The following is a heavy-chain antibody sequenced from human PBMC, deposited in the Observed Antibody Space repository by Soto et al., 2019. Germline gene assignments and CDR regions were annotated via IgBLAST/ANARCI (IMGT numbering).Heavy chain of an antibody. V-gene: IGHV4-39*01. CDR1: GGSISSSSYY. D-gene: IGHD6-13*01. J-gene: IGHJ4*02. CDR2: IYYSGST. CDR3: ARHESGAAAGTFDY. Sequence: SETLSLTCTVSGGSISSSSYYWGWIRQPPGKGLEWIGSIYYSGSTYYNPSLKSRVTISVDTSKNQFSLKLSSVTAADTAVYYCARHESGAAAGTFDYWGQGTLVTVSS.